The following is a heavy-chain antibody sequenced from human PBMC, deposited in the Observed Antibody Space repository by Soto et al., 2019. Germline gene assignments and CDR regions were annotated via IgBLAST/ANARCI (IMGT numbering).Heavy chain of an antibody. J-gene: IGHJ4*01. V-gene: IGHV1-58*01. CDR1: GFVFTNSA. CDR3: AAELYVGGACCHFDN. D-gene: IGHD2-21*02. CDR2: IIVGSGNT. Sequence: SVKVSCKTSGFVFTNSAVQWVRQARGQRLEWIGWIIVGSGNTRYAQQIQERVSITRDVSTSTAYLELSSLRSEDTAVYYCAAELYVGGACCHFDNWGQ.